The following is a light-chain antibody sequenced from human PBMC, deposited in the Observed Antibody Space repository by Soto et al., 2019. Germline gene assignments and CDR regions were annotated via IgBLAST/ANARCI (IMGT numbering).Light chain of an antibody. CDR2: DAS. CDR1: QSVSTY. V-gene: IGKV3-11*01. CDR3: QQRSDWPWT. Sequence: EIVLTQSPATLSLSPGEIATLSCRASQSVSTYLAWYHQKPGQAPRLLIYDASNKATGIPARFSGSGSGTDFTLPISSLEPEDFAVYYCQQRSDWPWTFGQGTQVEI. J-gene: IGKJ1*01.